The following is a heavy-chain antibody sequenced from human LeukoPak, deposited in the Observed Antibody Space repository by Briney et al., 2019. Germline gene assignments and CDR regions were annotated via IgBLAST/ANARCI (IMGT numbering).Heavy chain of an antibody. V-gene: IGHV3-23*01. J-gene: IGHJ3*02. CDR2: ISGSDGTT. CDR3: VKKISSGWSVDAFDI. CDR1: GFTFGSYA. D-gene: IGHD6-19*01. Sequence: PRGSLRLSCAASGFTFGSYAMTSVREASGKRLEWGSVISGSDGTTSYADSVKGRFTISRDNSKNTLFLQMSSLRAEDTGIYYCVKKISSGWSVDAFDIWGHGTMVTVSS.